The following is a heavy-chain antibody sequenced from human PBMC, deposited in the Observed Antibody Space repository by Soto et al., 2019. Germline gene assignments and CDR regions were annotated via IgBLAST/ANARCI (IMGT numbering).Heavy chain of an antibody. CDR3: ARSRVETGYFDRSGYYQY. Sequence: QVQMQESGPGLVKPSETLSLTCTVSGGSMSNFYWSWFRQSPGEGLEWIGYVHYSGSTTYKPSLKSRVAPSVDTSKNQFSLSLKSVTAADMAVYYCARSRVETGYFDRSGYYQYWGQGTLVTVSA. J-gene: IGHJ4*02. V-gene: IGHV4-59*01. CDR1: GGSMSNFY. CDR2: VHYSGST. D-gene: IGHD3-22*01.